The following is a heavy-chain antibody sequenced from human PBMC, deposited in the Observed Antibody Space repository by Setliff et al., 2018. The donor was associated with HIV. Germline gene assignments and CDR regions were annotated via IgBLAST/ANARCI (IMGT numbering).Heavy chain of an antibody. J-gene: IGHJ4*02. D-gene: IGHD7-27*01. Sequence: PGGSLRLSCAASGFTFSDYPMNWVRQAPGKGLEWVSHIYPDSNNIDYTDSVKGRFTISRDSAKNSLYLQMNSLRAEDAAVYYCATDLHWAFDYWGQGSLVTVSS. CDR1: GFTFSDYP. V-gene: IGHV3-48*01. CDR2: IYPDSNNI. CDR3: ATDLHWAFDY.